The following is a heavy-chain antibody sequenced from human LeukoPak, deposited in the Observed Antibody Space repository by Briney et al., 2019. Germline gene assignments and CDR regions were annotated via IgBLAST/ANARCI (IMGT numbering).Heavy chain of an antibody. CDR3: ARQEISSSYYGLDY. J-gene: IGHJ4*02. Sequence: SETLSLTCTVSGGSISSYYWSWIRQPPGKGLEWIGYIYYSGSTNYNPSLKSRVTISVDTSRNQFSLKLSSVTAADTAEYYRARQEISSSYYGLDYWGQGILVTVSS. CDR1: GGSISSYY. CDR2: IYYSGST. D-gene: IGHD6-13*01. V-gene: IGHV4-59*08.